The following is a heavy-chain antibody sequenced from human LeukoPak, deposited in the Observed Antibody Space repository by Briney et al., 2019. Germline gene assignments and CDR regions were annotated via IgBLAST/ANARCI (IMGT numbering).Heavy chain of an antibody. J-gene: IGHJ4*02. CDR1: GGSISSYY. D-gene: IGHD5-24*01. V-gene: IGHV4-59*01. CDR3: GREGMATLGGPGYYFDY. Sequence: PSETLSLTCTVSGGSISSYYWSWLRQPPGKGLEWIGYIYYSGSTNYNPSFKRRVTISVETSKNQFSRKLSSVTAADTAVYYCGREGMATLGGPGYYFDYWGQGTLVTVSS. CDR2: IYYSGST.